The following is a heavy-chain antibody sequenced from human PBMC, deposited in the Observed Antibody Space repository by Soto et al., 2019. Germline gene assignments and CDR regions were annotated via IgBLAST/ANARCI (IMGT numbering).Heavy chain of an antibody. D-gene: IGHD3-16*01. CDR2: IYYSGST. Sequence: SETLSLTCTVSGGSISSGGYYWSWIRQHPGKGLGWIGYIYYSGSTYYNPSLKSRVTISVDTSKNQFSLKLSSVTAADTAVYYCARAAGLRGYYYYRDVWAKGTTVTVSS. V-gene: IGHV4-31*03. CDR3: ARAAGLRGYYYYRDV. CDR1: GGSISSGGYY. J-gene: IGHJ6*03.